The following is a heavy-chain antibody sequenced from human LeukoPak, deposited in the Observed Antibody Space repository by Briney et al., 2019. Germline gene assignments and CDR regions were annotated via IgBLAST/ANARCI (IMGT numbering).Heavy chain of an antibody. CDR2: MKHDGIEK. CDR3: AREGREGYNYPVLDF. CDR1: GFSFGSYW. J-gene: IGHJ4*02. D-gene: IGHD5-24*01. V-gene: IGHV3-7*05. Sequence: PGGSLRLSCVASGFSFGSYWMAWVRQAPGKGLEWVANMKHDGIEKYHVDSVKGRFTISRDNTKNSLYLHMSSLRVEDTAVYYCAREGREGYNYPVLDFWGQGILVTVSS.